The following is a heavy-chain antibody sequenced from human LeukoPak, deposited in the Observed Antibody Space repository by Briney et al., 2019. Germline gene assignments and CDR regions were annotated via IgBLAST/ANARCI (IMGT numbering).Heavy chain of an antibody. J-gene: IGHJ6*02. V-gene: IGHV1-2*02. CDR3: ATDPYSSSYYYYGMDV. CDR1: GYTFTGYY. CDR2: INPNSGGT. Sequence: ASVKVSCTASGYTFTGYYMHWVRQAPGQGLEWMGWINPNSGGTNYAQRFQGRVTMTRDTSISTAYMELSRLRSDDTAVYYCATDPYSSSYYYYGMDVWGQGTTVTVSS. D-gene: IGHD6-13*01.